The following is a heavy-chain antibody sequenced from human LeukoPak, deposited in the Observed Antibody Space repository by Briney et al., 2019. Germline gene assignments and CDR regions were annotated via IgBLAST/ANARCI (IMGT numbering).Heavy chain of an antibody. D-gene: IGHD6-19*01. CDR1: GFTFDDYA. Sequence: GGSLRLSCAASGFTFDDYAMHWVRQAPGKGLEWVSGISWNSGSIGYADSVKGRFTISRDNAKNSLYLQMNSLRAEDTALYYCAKDFSSGNTWFDYWGQGTLVTVSS. CDR3: AKDFSSGNTWFDY. CDR2: ISWNSGSI. V-gene: IGHV3-9*01. J-gene: IGHJ4*02.